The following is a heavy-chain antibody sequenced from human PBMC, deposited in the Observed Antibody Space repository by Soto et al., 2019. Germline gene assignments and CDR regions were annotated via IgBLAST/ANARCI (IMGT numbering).Heavy chain of an antibody. J-gene: IGHJ4*02. V-gene: IGHV4-31*11. CDR3: AGKPNALDYFDY. Sequence: QVQLQESGPGLVNPSQTLSLTCAASGGSISSHDYYWSWIRQHPAKGLEWIGYIHNSGVTYYNQSLRSRVTMSVDTSKNQVSLKLTSVTAADTAVYYCAGKPNALDYFDYWGQGTLVTVSS. CDR1: GGSISSHDYY. CDR2: IHNSGVT. D-gene: IGHD2-8*01.